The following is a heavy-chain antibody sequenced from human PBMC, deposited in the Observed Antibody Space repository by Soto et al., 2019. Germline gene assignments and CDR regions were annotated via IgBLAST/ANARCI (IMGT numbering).Heavy chain of an antibody. CDR1: NFSVLTSIYY. D-gene: IGHD6-19*01. Sequence: SETLSLTCTVSNFSVLTSIYYWAWIRQPPGKGLEWVGTVYYTGTTYYNPSLQSRVTISIDTSKNQFSLKLSSVTAADTAVYYCARGLARFDYWGQGTLVTVSS. J-gene: IGHJ4*02. CDR3: ARGLARFDY. CDR2: VYYTGTT. V-gene: IGHV4-39*07.